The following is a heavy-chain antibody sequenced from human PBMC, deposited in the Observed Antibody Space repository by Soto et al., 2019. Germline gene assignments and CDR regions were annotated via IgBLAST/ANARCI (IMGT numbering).Heavy chain of an antibody. Sequence: QVQLQESGPGLVRPSQTLSLTCTVSRGSINSGGYYWNWIRQHPGKGLEWIGNIYYRGSTYYNPSLKSRVVISIDTSGNQFSLKLSSVTAADTAVYYCARALDCTTNSCPNNWFDPWGQGTLVTVSS. V-gene: IGHV4-31*03. CDR1: RGSINSGGYY. CDR2: IYYRGST. J-gene: IGHJ5*02. D-gene: IGHD2-2*01. CDR3: ARALDCTTNSCPNNWFDP.